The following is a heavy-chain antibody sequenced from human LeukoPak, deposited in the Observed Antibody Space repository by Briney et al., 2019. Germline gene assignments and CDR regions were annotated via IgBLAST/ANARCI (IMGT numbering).Heavy chain of an antibody. Sequence: PVKVSCKASGGTFSSYAISWVRQAPGQGLEWMGRIIPIFGTANYAQKFQGRVTITTDESTSTAYMELSSLRSEDTAVYYCARGVGVHYYDSSGYSMGYWGQGTLVTVSS. J-gene: IGHJ4*02. CDR1: GGTFSSYA. D-gene: IGHD3-22*01. CDR2: IIPIFGTA. CDR3: ARGVGVHYYDSSGYSMGY. V-gene: IGHV1-69*05.